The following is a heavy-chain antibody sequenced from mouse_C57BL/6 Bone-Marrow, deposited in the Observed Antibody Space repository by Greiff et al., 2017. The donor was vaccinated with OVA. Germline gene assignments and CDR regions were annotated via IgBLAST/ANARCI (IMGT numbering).Heavy chain of an antibody. CDR1: GYTFTDHT. CDR2: IYPRDGST. V-gene: IGHV1-78*01. CDR3: ARREAYYSNYAMDY. J-gene: IGHJ4*01. D-gene: IGHD2-5*01. Sequence: VQVVESDAELVKPGASVKISCKVSGYTFTDHTIHWMKQRPEQGLEWIGYIYPRDGSTKYNEKFKGKATLTADKSSSTAYMQLNSLTSEDSAVYFCARREAYYSNYAMDYWGQGTSVTVSS.